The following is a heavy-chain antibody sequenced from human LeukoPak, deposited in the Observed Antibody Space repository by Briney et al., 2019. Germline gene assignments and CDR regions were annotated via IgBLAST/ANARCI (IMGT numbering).Heavy chain of an antibody. CDR1: GGTFSSYA. V-gene: IGHV1-69*05. Sequence: SVKVSCKASGGTFSSYAISWVRQAPGQGLEWMGGIIPIFGTANYAQKFQGRVTITTDESTSTAYMELSSLRSEDTAVYYCARGARDGYNLIDYWGQGTLVTVSS. CDR3: ARGARDGYNLIDY. CDR2: IIPIFGTA. J-gene: IGHJ4*02. D-gene: IGHD5-24*01.